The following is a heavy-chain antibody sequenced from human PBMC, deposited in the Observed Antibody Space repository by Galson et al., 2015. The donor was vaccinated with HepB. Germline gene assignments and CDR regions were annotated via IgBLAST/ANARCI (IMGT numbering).Heavy chain of an antibody. Sequence: PALVKPTQTLTLTCTFSGFSLTTPGVGVGWIRQPPGEALEWLALIYWNDDRRYRSFLKSRVTISKDTSKNQVVFTMTNMDPVDTATYYCAHPLQIQWLVAFDYWGQGILVTVSS. V-gene: IGHV2-5*01. CDR1: GFSLTTPGVG. CDR2: IYWNDDR. D-gene: IGHD6-19*01. CDR3: AHPLQIQWLVAFDY. J-gene: IGHJ4*02.